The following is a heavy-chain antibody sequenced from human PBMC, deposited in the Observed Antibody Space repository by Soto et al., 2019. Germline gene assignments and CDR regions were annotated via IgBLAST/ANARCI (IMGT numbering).Heavy chain of an antibody. CDR3: ARGRGGTAEIATIRFAFFDS. D-gene: IGHD2-21*01. Sequence: QVQLQQWGAGLLKPSETLSLTCAVYGGSFSGYYWSWIRQPPGKGLEWIGEINHSGSTNYNPSPKRRVTIWVDPSKNRFSQKLSSVTAADTDVYYCARGRGGTAEIATIRFAFFDSWGQGTLVTVSS. CDR1: GGSFSGYY. V-gene: IGHV4-34*01. CDR2: INHSGST. J-gene: IGHJ4*02.